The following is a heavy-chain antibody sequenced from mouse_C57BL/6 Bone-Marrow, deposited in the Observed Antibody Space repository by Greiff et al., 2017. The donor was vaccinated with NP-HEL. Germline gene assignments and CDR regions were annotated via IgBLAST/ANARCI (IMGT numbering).Heavy chain of an antibody. J-gene: IGHJ4*01. CDR1: GYTFTDYY. V-gene: IGHV1-19*01. D-gene: IGHD2-3*01. CDR2: INPYNGGT. Sequence: EVKLVESGPVLVKPGASVKMSCKASGYTFTDYYMNWVKQSHGKSLEWIGVINPYNGGTSYNQKFKGKATLTVDKSSSTAYMELNSLTSEDSAVYYCARRWLLQDYYAMDYWGQGTSVTVSS. CDR3: ARRWLLQDYYAMDY.